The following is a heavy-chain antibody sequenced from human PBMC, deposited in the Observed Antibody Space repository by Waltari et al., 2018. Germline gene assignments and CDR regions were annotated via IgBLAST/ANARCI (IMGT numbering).Heavy chain of an antibody. CDR1: GYSFTSYW. CDR2: IYPGDSDT. D-gene: IGHD3-16*01. CDR3: ARLTFSTAGRDYYYYYMDV. J-gene: IGHJ6*03. Sequence: EVQLVQSGAEVKKPGESLQISCKGSGYSFTSYWIGWVRQMPGKGREWMGIIYPGDSDTRYSPSFQGQVTISADKSISTAYLQWSSLKASDTAMYYCARLTFSTAGRDYYYYYMDVWGKGTAVTVSS. V-gene: IGHV5-51*01.